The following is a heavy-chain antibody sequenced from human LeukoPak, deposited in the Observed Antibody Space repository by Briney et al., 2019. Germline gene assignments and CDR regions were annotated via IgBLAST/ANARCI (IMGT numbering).Heavy chain of an antibody. CDR2: TSSSSSYI. CDR1: GFTFSSYS. CDR3: ASIEVQLERRGYYYYYYGMDV. V-gene: IGHV3-21*01. J-gene: IGHJ6*02. Sequence: GGSLRLSCAASGFTFSSYSMNWVRQAPGKGLEWVSSTSSSSSYIYYADSGKGPFTTSRYNGNNSLYLQMTSLSAEDTAVYYCASIEVQLERRGYYYYYYGMDVWGQGTTVTVSS. D-gene: IGHD1-1*01.